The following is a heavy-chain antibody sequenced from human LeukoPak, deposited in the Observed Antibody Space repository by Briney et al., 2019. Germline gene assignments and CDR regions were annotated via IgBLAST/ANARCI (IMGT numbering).Heavy chain of an antibody. J-gene: IGHJ3*02. CDR1: GGSVTDYY. D-gene: IGHD1-1*01. V-gene: IGHV4-59*02. CDR3: ARGAGSTTSNDAFDI. CDR2: IYYSGST. Sequence: SETLSLTCTVSGGSVTDYYWSWLRQSPGKGLEWIGSIYYSGSTYYNPSLKSRVTISVDTSKNQFSLKVSSVTAADTAVYYCARGAGSTTSNDAFDIWGQGTMVTVSS.